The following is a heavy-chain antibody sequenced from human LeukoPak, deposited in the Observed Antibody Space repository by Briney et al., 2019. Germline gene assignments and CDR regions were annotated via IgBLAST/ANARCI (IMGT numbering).Heavy chain of an antibody. Sequence: PGGSLRLSCAASGFTFSSYAMRRGRQAPGEGLEWVSAISGSVGSTYYADSVKGRFTISRHNSENTLYLQLNSLRADDTAVYFCAKAGEFTYGLDPFDVWGQGTMVTVSS. CDR2: ISGSVGST. J-gene: IGHJ3*01. CDR3: AKAGEFTYGLDPFDV. D-gene: IGHD3-10*01. CDR1: GFTFSSYA. V-gene: IGHV3-23*01.